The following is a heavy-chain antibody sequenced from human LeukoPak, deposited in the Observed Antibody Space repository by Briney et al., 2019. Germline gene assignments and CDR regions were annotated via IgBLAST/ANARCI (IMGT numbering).Heavy chain of an antibody. D-gene: IGHD5-24*01. Sequence: SETLSLTCTVSGGSISSYYWSWIRQPPGKGLEWIGYIYYSGSTNYNPSLKSRVTISVDTSKNQFSLKLSSVTAADTAVYYCARGSYNKPYYYYYMDVWGKGTTVTISS. J-gene: IGHJ6*03. CDR1: GGSISSYY. CDR3: ARGSYNKPYYYYYMDV. CDR2: IYYSGST. V-gene: IGHV4-59*01.